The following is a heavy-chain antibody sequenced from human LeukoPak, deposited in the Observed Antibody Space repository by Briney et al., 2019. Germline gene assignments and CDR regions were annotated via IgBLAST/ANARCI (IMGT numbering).Heavy chain of an antibody. CDR3: AKDQRYYGSGSYLPFDY. Sequence: GRTLRLSCAASGFTISSYGMHWVSKAPGKGLEWVAVISYDGSNKYYADSVKGRFTISRDNSKNTLYLQMNSLRAEDTAVYYCAKDQRYYGSGSYLPFDYWGQGTLVTVSS. CDR1: GFTISSYG. CDR2: ISYDGSNK. J-gene: IGHJ4*02. V-gene: IGHV3-30*18. D-gene: IGHD3-10*01.